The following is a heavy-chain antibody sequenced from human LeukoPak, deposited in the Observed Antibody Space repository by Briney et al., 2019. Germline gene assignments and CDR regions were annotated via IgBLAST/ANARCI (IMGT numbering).Heavy chain of an antibody. D-gene: IGHD2-2*01. V-gene: IGHV4-34*01. J-gene: IGHJ6*02. Sequence: SETPSLTCAVYGGSFSGYYWSWIRQPPGKGLEWIGEINHSGSTNYNPSLKSRVTISVDTSKNQFSLKLSSVTAADTAVYYCARGFVVVPAAMWGGWDYYYYGMDVWGQGTTVTVSS. CDR2: INHSGST. CDR1: GGSFSGYY. CDR3: ARGFVVVPAAMWGGWDYYYYGMDV.